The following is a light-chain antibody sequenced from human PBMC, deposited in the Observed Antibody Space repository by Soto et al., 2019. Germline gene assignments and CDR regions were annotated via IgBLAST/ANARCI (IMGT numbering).Light chain of an antibody. Sequence: QSALTQPRSVSGSPGQSVTISCTGTSSDVGDYNYVSWYQQHPDEAPKLMIYDVSRRPSGVPDRFSGSKSGNTASLTISGLQAEDEADYYCCSYAGNYTLVFGGGTKLTVL. CDR2: DVS. CDR1: SSDVGDYNY. CDR3: CSYAGNYTLV. V-gene: IGLV2-11*01. J-gene: IGLJ2*01.